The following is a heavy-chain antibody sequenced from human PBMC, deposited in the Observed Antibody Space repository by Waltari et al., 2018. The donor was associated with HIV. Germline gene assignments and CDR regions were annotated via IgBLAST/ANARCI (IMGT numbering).Heavy chain of an antibody. CDR3: ARHRRNDIGDY. Sequence: QLQLQESGPGLVKPSETLSLTCPVSVGSISSRNYYWGWIRQPPGKGLEWIGSIYYSGSTYYNPSLKSRVTISVDTSKNQFSLKLSSVTAADTAVYYCARHRRNDIGDYWGQGTLVTVSS. D-gene: IGHD3-9*01. J-gene: IGHJ4*02. CDR2: IYYSGST. V-gene: IGHV4-39*01. CDR1: VGSISSRNYY.